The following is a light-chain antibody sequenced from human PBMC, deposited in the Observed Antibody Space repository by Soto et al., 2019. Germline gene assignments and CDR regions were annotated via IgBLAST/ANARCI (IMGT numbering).Light chain of an antibody. CDR2: KAS. Sequence: DIQITQSPSTLSASIGDRVTITCRASRNIGSWLAWYQQKAGKAPNILIYKASTLETGVPSRFSGSAAGTEFTRTISSLQPDDFATYYCQQHANYTITFGGGTKVDIK. CDR3: QQHANYTIT. CDR1: RNIGSW. J-gene: IGKJ4*01. V-gene: IGKV1-5*03.